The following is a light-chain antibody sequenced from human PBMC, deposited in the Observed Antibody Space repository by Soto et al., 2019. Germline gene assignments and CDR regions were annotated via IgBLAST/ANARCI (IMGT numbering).Light chain of an antibody. CDR1: QSVSSY. CDR2: DAS. V-gene: IGKV3-11*01. Sequence: EIVLTQSPATLSLSPGARATLSCRASQSVSSYLAWYQQKPGQAPRLLIYDASNRATGIPARFSGSGSGTDFTLTISSLAPEDFAVYYCQQRSNWPPTFGQGTRLEIK. CDR3: QQRSNWPPT. J-gene: IGKJ5*01.